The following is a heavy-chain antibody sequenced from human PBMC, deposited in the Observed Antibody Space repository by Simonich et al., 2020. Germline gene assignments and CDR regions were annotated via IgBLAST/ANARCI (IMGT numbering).Heavy chain of an antibody. CDR1: GYTFTGYY. CDR3: ARGGLGHWYFDL. J-gene: IGHJ2*01. CDR2: NNPNSGGT. V-gene: IGHV1-2*02. Sequence: QVQLVQSGAEVKKTGASVKVSCKASGYTFTGYYMHWVLQAPGQGLEWIGWNNPNSGGTNYAQKFKGRVTMTRDTSISNAYMELSRLRSDDTAVYYCARGGLGHWYFDLWGRGTLVTVSS. D-gene: IGHD6-25*01.